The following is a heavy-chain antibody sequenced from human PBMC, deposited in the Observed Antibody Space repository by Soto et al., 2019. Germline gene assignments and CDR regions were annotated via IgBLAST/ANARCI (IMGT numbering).Heavy chain of an antibody. CDR2: ISSNGIGT. J-gene: IGHJ6*03. CDR1: GFTFSSDA. CDR3: ARRARADYYYMDV. Sequence: EVQLVESAGGLAQPGGSLRLSCAASGFTFSSDAMDWVRQAPGKGLEYVSGISSNGIGTYYASSVKGRFTISRDNSRDTVYLQMDSLRPEDMAVYYCARRARADYYYMDVWGKGTTVTVS. V-gene: IGHV3-64*01. D-gene: IGHD6-6*01.